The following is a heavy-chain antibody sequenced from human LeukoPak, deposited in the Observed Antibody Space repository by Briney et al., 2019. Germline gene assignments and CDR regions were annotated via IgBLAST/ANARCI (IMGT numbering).Heavy chain of an antibody. CDR1: VYTFTSYY. V-gene: IGHV1-46*01. CDR3: ARAGRWLQFYYYYYTDV. CDR2: INPSGGST. Sequence: ASVKVSFKSTVYTFTSYYMHWVRQAPRQGLEWMGIINPSGGSTSYAQKFQGRVTMTRDMSASTVYMELSSLRSEDTAVYYCARAGRWLQFYYYYYTDVWGKGTTVTVSS. D-gene: IGHD5-24*01. J-gene: IGHJ6*03.